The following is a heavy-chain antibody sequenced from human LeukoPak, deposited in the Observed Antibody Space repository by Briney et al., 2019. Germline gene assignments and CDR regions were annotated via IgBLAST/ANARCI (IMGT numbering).Heavy chain of an antibody. V-gene: IGHV4-39*07. CDR1: GGSISSYY. CDR3: ARDLGSGYYYTDY. CDR2: IYYSGST. Sequence: SETLSLTCTVSGGSISSYYWGWIRQPPGKGLEWIGSIYYSGSTYYNPSLKSRVTISVDTSKNQFSLKLSSVTAADTAVYYCARDLGSGYYYTDYWGQGTLVTVSS. D-gene: IGHD3-22*01. J-gene: IGHJ4*02.